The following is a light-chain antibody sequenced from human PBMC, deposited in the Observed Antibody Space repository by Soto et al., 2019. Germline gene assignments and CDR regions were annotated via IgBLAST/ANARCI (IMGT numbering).Light chain of an antibody. CDR2: DAS. J-gene: IGKJ4*01. CDR3: QQYNSYSGT. CDR1: QSISSW. V-gene: IGKV1-5*01. Sequence: DIQMTQSPSTLSASVGDRVTITCRASQSISSWLAWYQQKPGKAPKLLIYDASSLESGVPSRFSGSGSGTELTLTISSLQPDDFATYYCQQYNSYSGTFGGGTKVDIK.